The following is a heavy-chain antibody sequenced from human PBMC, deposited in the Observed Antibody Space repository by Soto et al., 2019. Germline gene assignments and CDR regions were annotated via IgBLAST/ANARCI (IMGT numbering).Heavy chain of an antibody. CDR2: ISSSSSSI. V-gene: IGHV3-48*01. CDR3: ARDPTLQGSSPDY. Sequence: EVPLVESGGGLAQPGGSLRLSCAASGFTFSIYSMNWVRQAPGKGLEWVSYISSSSSSIYYADSVKGRFTISRDNAKNSLYLQMNSLRAEDTAVYYCARDPTLQGSSPDYWGQGTLVTVSS. CDR1: GFTFSIYS. J-gene: IGHJ4*02. D-gene: IGHD3-10*01.